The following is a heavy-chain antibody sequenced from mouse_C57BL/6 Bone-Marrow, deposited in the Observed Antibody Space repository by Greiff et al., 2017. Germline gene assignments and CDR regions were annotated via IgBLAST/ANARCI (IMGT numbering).Heavy chain of an antibody. CDR3: ARDRSTAVVATEWYFDV. CDR1: GYTFTSYW. D-gene: IGHD1-1*01. J-gene: IGHJ1*03. CDR2: IDPSDSYT. Sequence: VQLQQPGAELVMPGASVKLSCKASGYTFTSYWMHWVKQRPGQGLEWIGEIDPSDSYTNYNQKFKGKSTLTVDKSSSPAYMQLSSLTSAYSAVXYCARDRSTAVVATEWYFDVWGTGTTVTVSS. V-gene: IGHV1-69*01.